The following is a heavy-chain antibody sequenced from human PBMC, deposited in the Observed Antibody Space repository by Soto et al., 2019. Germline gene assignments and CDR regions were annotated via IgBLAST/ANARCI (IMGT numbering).Heavy chain of an antibody. J-gene: IGHJ4*01. CDR3: ARDQWGGSYYVGEGNDY. D-gene: IGHD1-26*01. Sequence: GGSLRLSCAASGFTFSSYWMSWVRQAPGKGLEWVANIKQDGSEKYYVDSVKGRFTISRDNAKNSLYLQMNSLRAEDTAVYYCARDQWGGSYYVGEGNDYWGHGTLVTVSS. CDR2: IKQDGSEK. CDR1: GFTFSSYW. V-gene: IGHV3-7*01.